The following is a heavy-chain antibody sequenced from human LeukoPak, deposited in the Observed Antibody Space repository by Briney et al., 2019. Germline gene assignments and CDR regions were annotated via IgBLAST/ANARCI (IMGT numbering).Heavy chain of an antibody. CDR3: ARSGSYYDIDY. D-gene: IGHD1-26*01. CDR1: GGSFSGYY. J-gene: IGHJ4*02. Sequence: SETLSFTCAVYGGSFSGYYWSWIRQPPGKGLEWIGEINHSGSTNYNPSLKSRVTISVDTSKNQFSLKLSSVTAADTAVYYCARSGSYYDIDYWGQGTLVTVSS. CDR2: INHSGST. V-gene: IGHV4-34*01.